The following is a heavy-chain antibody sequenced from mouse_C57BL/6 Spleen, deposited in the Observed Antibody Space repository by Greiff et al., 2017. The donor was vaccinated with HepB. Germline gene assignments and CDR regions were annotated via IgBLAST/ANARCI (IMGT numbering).Heavy chain of an antibody. CDR2: IHPNSGST. Sequence: QVQLQQPGAELVKPGASVKLSCKASGYTFTSYWMHWVKQRPGQGLEWIGMIHPNSGSTKYNEKFKGKATLTADKSSSTAYRQLNSLTSEDSAVYFCARSATVVIDYWGQGTTLTVSS. D-gene: IGHD1-1*01. J-gene: IGHJ2*01. CDR3: ARSATVVIDY. CDR1: GYTFTSYW. V-gene: IGHV1-64*01.